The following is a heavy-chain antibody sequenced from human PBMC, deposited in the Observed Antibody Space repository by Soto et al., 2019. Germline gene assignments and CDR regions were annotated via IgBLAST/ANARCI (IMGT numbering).Heavy chain of an antibody. CDR2: ISSSSSYI. Sequence: GGSLRLSCAASGFTFSSYSMNWVRQAPWKGLEWVSSISSSSSYIYYADSVKGRLTISRDNAKNSLYLQMNSLRAEDTAVYYCARVTILRIEHYYYYYGMEVLGQGTSVPASS. D-gene: IGHD3-10*01. J-gene: IGHJ6*02. CDR1: GFTFSSYS. CDR3: ARVTILRIEHYYYYYGMEV. V-gene: IGHV3-21*01.